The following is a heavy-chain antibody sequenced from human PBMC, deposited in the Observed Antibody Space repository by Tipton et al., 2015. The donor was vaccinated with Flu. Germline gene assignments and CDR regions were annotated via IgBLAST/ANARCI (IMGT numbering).Heavy chain of an antibody. CDR2: INHSGST. D-gene: IGHD5/OR15-5a*01. CDR3: ARGPLLDL. CDR1: GGSFSGYH. Sequence: TLSLTCAVYGGSFSGYHWSWIRQPPGKGLEWIGEINHSGSTNYNPSLKSRVTISVDTSKNQFSLKLSSVTAADTAVYYCARGPLLDLWGRGTLVTVSS. V-gene: IGHV4-34*01. J-gene: IGHJ2*01.